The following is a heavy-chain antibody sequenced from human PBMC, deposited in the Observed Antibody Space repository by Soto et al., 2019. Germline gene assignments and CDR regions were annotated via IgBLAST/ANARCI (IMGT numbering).Heavy chain of an antibody. CDR2: ISYDGSNK. CDR3: ARDRTTGTTLFGYGMDV. J-gene: IGHJ6*02. D-gene: IGHD1-1*01. V-gene: IGHV3-30-3*01. CDR1: GFTVSSYA. Sequence: GWSLRLSCAASGFTVSSYAMHWGRQAPGNGLEWVAVISYDGSNKYYADSVKGRFTISRDNSKNTLCLQMNSLGAEDTAVYYCARDRTTGTTLFGYGMDVWGQGT.